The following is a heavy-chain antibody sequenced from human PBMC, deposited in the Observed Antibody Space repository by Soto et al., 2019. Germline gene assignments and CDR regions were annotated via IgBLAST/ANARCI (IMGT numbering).Heavy chain of an antibody. D-gene: IGHD3-3*01. CDR2: ISPNSGRA. CDR3: VRQYFDFWTDYPDFDY. V-gene: IGHV1-18*04. CDR1: GYTFSKYD. Sequence: ASVKVSCKASGYTFSKYDVSWVRQAPGQGLEWLGLISPNSGRASYSEKFQGRVTMSADTPTTTAYLELRSLRSDDTAVYYCVRQYFDFWTDYPDFDYWGQGTLVTVSS. J-gene: IGHJ4*02.